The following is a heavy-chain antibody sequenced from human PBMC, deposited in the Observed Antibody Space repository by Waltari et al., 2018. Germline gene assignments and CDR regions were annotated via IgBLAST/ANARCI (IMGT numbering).Heavy chain of an antibody. CDR2: MNPNSGNT. J-gene: IGHJ4*02. CDR3: ARVGATKALYY. CDR1: GSTFTSYD. D-gene: IGHD1-26*01. V-gene: IGHV1-8*03. Sequence: QVQLVQSGAEVKKPGASVKVSCKASGSTFTSYDINWVRQASGQGLEWRGWMNPNSGNTGYAQKIQGRVTINRNTSMSTAYMELSSLRSEDTAGYYCARVGATKALYYWGQGTLVTVSS.